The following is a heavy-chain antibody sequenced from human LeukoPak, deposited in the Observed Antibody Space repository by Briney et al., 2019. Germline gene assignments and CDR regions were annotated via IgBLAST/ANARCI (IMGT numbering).Heavy chain of an antibody. D-gene: IGHD2-2*01. Sequence: PSETLSLTCSVSGGSISRSSYYWGWIRQPPGKGLEWIGYIYYSGSTNYNPSLKSRVTISVDTSKNQFSLKLSSVTAADTAVYYCARFSRLGYCSSTSCYGLDYWGQGTLVTVSS. V-gene: IGHV4-61*05. CDR1: GGSISRSSYY. J-gene: IGHJ4*02. CDR3: ARFSRLGYCSSTSCYGLDY. CDR2: IYYSGST.